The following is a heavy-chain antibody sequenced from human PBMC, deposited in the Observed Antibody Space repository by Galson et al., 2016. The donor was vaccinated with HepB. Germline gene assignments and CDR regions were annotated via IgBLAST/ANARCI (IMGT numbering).Heavy chain of an antibody. CDR3: ARSSFGVSNP. CDR1: GYNFHNYH. Sequence: SVKVSCKASGYNFHNYHISWVRQAPGQGLEWMGWISADNGNTDYAQKFHGRVTMTTDTSTNTAYMELRSLRSDDTAMYYCARSSFGVSNPWGQGTLVTVSS. D-gene: IGHD3-3*01. V-gene: IGHV1-18*01. J-gene: IGHJ5*02. CDR2: ISADNGNT.